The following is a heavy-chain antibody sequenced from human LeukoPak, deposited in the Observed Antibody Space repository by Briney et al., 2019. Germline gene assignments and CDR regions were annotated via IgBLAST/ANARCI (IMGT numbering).Heavy chain of an antibody. CDR2: VSSDGSNK. V-gene: IGHV3-30-3*01. Sequence: GGSLRLSCAASGFTFSNYPMHWVRQAPGKGLEWVAVVSSDGSNKYYADSVKGRFTISKDNAKNSLYLQMNSLRAEDTAVYYCARAGYYYDSSGYDFWGQGTLVTVSS. CDR3: ARAGYYYDSSGYDF. J-gene: IGHJ4*02. D-gene: IGHD3-22*01. CDR1: GFTFSNYP.